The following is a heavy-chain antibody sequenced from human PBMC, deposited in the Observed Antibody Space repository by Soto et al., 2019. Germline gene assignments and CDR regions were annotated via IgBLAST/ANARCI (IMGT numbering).Heavy chain of an antibody. D-gene: IGHD3-10*02. V-gene: IGHV4-34*02. CDR3: ARVKSAKKEGLFSIDL. CDR1: GESFIGYS. Sequence: QVQSQQWGAGLLKPSETLSLTCAVYGESFIGYSWSWIRQPPGKGLEWIDKINCGGSTHYNPSLTTRFTISGDNSKNHASLTLKSVNAADTAVSACARVKSAKKEGLFSIDLWGHGALVTVSS. CDR2: INCGGST. J-gene: IGHJ5*02.